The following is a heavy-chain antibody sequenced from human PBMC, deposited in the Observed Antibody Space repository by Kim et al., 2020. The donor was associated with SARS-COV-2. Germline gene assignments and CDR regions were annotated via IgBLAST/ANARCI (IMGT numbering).Heavy chain of an antibody. V-gene: IGHV4-34*01. D-gene: IGHD3-10*01. CDR3: ARRPRQWELTRHVYYYGSGSYNKTPRHYYGMDV. J-gene: IGHJ6*02. CDR1: GGSFSGYY. CDR2: INHSGST. Sequence: SETLSLTCAVYGGSFSGYYWSWIRQPPGKGLEWIGEINHSGSTNYNPSLKSRVTISVDTSKNQFSLKLSSVTAADTAVYYCARRPRQWELTRHVYYYGSGSYNKTPRHYYGMDVWGQGTTVTVSS.